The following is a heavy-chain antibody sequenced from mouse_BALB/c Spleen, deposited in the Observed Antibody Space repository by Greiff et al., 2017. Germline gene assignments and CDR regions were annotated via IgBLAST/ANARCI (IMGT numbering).Heavy chain of an antibody. CDR3: SRDYGRSPPDY. CDR2: IDPANGNT. D-gene: IGHD1-1*01. Sequence: EVQLQQSGAELVKPGASVKLSCTASGFNITDYYMHWVKQRPGQGLEWIGRIDPANGNTKYDPKFQGKATITADTSSNTAYLQLSSLTSEDTAVYYCSRDYGRSPPDYWGQGTTLTVSS. V-gene: IGHV14-3*02. J-gene: IGHJ2*01. CDR1: GFNITDYY.